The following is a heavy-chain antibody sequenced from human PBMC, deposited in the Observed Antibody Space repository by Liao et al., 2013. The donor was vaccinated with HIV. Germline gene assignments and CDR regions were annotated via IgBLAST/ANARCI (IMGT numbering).Heavy chain of an antibody. D-gene: IGHD2-8*01. Sequence: QVQLQQWGAGLLKPSETLSLTCAVYGGSFSGYYWNWIRQPPGKGLEWIGEITHSGSSNYNPSLKSRVTISVDTSKNQFSLKLSSVTAADTAVYYCARGYVSDYWGQGTLVTVSS. CDR2: ITHSGSS. CDR1: GGSFSGYY. V-gene: IGHV4-34*01. J-gene: IGHJ4*02. CDR3: ARGYVSDY.